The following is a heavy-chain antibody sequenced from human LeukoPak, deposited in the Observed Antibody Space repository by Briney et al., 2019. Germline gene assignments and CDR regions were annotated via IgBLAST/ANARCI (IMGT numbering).Heavy chain of an antibody. CDR2: ISGSGGST. CDR1: GFTFSSYA. D-gene: IGHD3-9*01. Sequence: GGSLRLSCAASGFTFSSYAMSWVRQAPGKGLEWVSAISGSGGSTYYADSVKGRFTISRDNSKNTLYLQMNSLRAEDTAVYYCARAALNYDILTGYYQKRPFDYWGQGTLVTVSS. V-gene: IGHV3-23*01. CDR3: ARAALNYDILTGYYQKRPFDY. J-gene: IGHJ4*02.